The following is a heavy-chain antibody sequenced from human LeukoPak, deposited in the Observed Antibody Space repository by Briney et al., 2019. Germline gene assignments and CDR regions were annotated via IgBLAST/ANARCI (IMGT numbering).Heavy chain of an antibody. D-gene: IGHD3-10*01. CDR1: GGSISSHY. V-gene: IGHV4-59*11. J-gene: IGHJ4*02. CDR2: IYYSGST. CDR3: ASMVRGVNPNFDY. Sequence: SETLSLTCTVAGGSISSHYWSWIRQPPGKGLEWIGYIYYSGSTNYNPSLKRRFTISVDTSKNQFSLKPSSVTAADTAVYYCASMVRGVNPNFDYWGRGTLVTVSS.